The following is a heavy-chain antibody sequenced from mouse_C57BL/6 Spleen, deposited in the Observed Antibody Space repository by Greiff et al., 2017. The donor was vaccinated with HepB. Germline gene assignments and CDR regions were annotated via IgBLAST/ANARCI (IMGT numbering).Heavy chain of an antibody. CDR1: GYTFTDYN. J-gene: IGHJ3*01. CDR2: INPNNGGT. Sequence: EVQRVESGPELVKPGASVKIPCKASGYTFTDYNMDWVKQSHGKSLEWIGDINPNNGGTIYNQKFKGKATLTVDKSSSTAYMELRSLTSEDTAVYYCARREDYDYDEAFAYWGQGTLVTVSA. CDR3: ARREDYDYDEAFAY. V-gene: IGHV1-18*01. D-gene: IGHD2-4*01.